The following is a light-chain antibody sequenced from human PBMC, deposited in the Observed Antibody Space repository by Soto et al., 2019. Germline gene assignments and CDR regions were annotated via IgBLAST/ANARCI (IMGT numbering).Light chain of an antibody. V-gene: IGKV3-11*01. CDR2: DAS. Sequence: EIVLTQSPATLSLSPGERATLSCRASQSVSSYLAWYQQKPGQAPRLLIYDASSRATGIPARFSGSGSGTDFTLTISSLEPEDFAEYYCQQRSNWPLTFGPGTKVDIK. CDR3: QQRSNWPLT. J-gene: IGKJ3*01. CDR1: QSVSSY.